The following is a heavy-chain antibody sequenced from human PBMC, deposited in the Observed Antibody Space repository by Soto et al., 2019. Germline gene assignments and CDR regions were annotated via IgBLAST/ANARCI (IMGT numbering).Heavy chain of an antibody. CDR1: GGSISSNNW. CDR3: ARSGSNWYFDY. Sequence: QVQLQESGPGLVKPSGTLSLTCAVSGGSISSNNWWSWVRQPPGKGLEWIGGIHHSGTTDHNPSLKSRVTISVDKSKNQFSLKLTSVTAADTAVYYCARSGSNWYFDYWGQGTLVTVAS. J-gene: IGHJ4*02. D-gene: IGHD6-13*01. V-gene: IGHV4-4*02. CDR2: IHHSGTT.